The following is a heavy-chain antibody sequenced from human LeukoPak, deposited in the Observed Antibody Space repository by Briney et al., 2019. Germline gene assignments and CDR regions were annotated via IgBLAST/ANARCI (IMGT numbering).Heavy chain of an antibody. CDR2: IISIVSTT. D-gene: IGHD3-3*01. J-gene: IGHJ6*02. CDR1: GVTFSGSY. CDR3: ARDGDFRSGYSRGMDV. V-gene: IGHV3-11*01. Sequence: GSLRLSCAASGVTFSGSYISWIRQAPGQGLEWVSYIISIVSTTNYAQTVKGRFTISRDNAKNSLYLQMNSLRAEDTAVYYCARDGDFRSGYSRGMDVWGQGATVTVSS.